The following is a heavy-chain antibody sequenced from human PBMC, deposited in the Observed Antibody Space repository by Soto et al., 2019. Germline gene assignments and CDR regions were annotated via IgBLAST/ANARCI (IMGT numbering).Heavy chain of an antibody. D-gene: IGHD3-9*01. CDR2: IYDTGISGYTPST. J-gene: IGHJ4*02. CDR1: GGSITSSY. CDR3: ARGPYFDWAHYYFDY. Sequence: PSETLSLTCTVSGGSITSSYWSWIRRPPGKGLEWIAYIYDTGISGYTPSTSYNPSLKSRVTMSVDTSKSQFSLKLSSVTAADTAVYYCARGPYFDWAHYYFDYWGQGTLVTVSS. V-gene: IGHV4-59*01.